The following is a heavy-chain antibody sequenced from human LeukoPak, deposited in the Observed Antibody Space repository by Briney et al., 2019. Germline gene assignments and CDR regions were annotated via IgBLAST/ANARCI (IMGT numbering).Heavy chain of an antibody. D-gene: IGHD3-16*01. CDR1: GGTFSSCA. CDR3: ARGFGGLDGMDV. J-gene: IGHJ6*04. Sequence: ASVKVSCKASGGTFSSCAISWVRQAPGQGLEWMGGIIPIFGTANYAQKFQGRVTITADKSTSTAYMELSSLRSEDTAVYYCARGFGGLDGMDVWDKGTTVTVSS. CDR2: IIPIFGTA. V-gene: IGHV1-69*06.